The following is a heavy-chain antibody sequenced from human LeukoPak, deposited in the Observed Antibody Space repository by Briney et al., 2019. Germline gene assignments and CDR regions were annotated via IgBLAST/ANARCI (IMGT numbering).Heavy chain of an antibody. Sequence: HPGGSLRLSCAASGFTFSSYAMSWVRQAPGKGLEWVSAISGSGGSTYYADSVKGRFTISRDNSKNTLYLQMNSLRAEDTAVYYCAKGNSGSYLMHFDYWGQGTLVTVSS. CDR2: ISGSGGST. CDR1: GFTFSSYA. D-gene: IGHD1-26*01. J-gene: IGHJ4*02. CDR3: AKGNSGSYLMHFDY. V-gene: IGHV3-23*01.